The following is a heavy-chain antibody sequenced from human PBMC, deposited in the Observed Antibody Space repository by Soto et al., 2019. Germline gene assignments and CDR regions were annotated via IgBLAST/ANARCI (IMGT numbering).Heavy chain of an antibody. V-gene: IGHV4-59*01. CDR3: ARTLPNRQLFDS. J-gene: IGHJ4*02. Sequence: PSETLPLTCTVSGGSISNYYWTWIRQPPDKGLEWIGYIYNSGRYNYNPSLESRLTISIDTSKNQFSLRLASVTAADTAVYYCARTLPNRQLFDSWSQGTLVTVSS. D-gene: IGHD1-1*01. CDR2: IYNSGRY. CDR1: GGSISNYY.